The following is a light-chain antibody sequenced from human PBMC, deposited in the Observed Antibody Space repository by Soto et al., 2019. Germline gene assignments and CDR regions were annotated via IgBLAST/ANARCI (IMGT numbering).Light chain of an antibody. V-gene: IGKV1-39*01. Sequence: DIQMTQSPSSLSSSVGDRVTITCRASQSISSYLTWYQQKPGKAPKLLIYAASSWQSGVPSRFSGSGSGTVFTITISSLQHDDLVTYYYQQSYRTPLTFGQGTKVEIK. J-gene: IGKJ1*01. CDR1: QSISSY. CDR2: AAS. CDR3: QQSYRTPLT.